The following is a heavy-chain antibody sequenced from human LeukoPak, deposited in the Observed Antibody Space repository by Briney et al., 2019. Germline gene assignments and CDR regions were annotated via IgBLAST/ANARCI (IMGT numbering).Heavy chain of an antibody. Sequence: GGSLRLSCAASGFTFSTYAMTWVRQAPGKGLEWVSLISGTGGSTYYADSVKGRFTISRDNSKNTLYLQMNSLRAEDTAVYYCAKRGGSTRPDFDYWGQGTLVTVSS. CDR1: GFTFSTYA. V-gene: IGHV3-23*01. CDR2: ISGTGGST. CDR3: AKRGGSTRPDFDY. J-gene: IGHJ4*02. D-gene: IGHD2-2*01.